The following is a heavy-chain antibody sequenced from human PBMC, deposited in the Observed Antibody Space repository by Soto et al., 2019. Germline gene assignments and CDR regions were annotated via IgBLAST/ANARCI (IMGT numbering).Heavy chain of an antibody. V-gene: IGHV3-30-3*01. CDR3: AREEDVLLWFGEVGDY. J-gene: IGHJ4*02. CDR2: ISYDGSNK. CDR1: GFTFSSYA. Sequence: GGSLRLSCAASGFTFSSYAMHWVRQAPGKGLEWVAVISYDGSNKYYADSVKGRFTISRDNSKNTLYLQMNSLSAEDTAVYYCAREEDVLLWFGEVGDYWGQGTLVTVSS. D-gene: IGHD3-10*01.